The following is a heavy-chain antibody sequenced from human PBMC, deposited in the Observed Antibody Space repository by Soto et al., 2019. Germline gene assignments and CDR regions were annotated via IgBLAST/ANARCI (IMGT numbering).Heavy chain of an antibody. CDR3: AKGGGYSYAVGFDY. J-gene: IGHJ4*02. CDR2: ISYDGSNK. CDR1: GFTFSSYG. D-gene: IGHD5-18*01. Sequence: QVQLVESGGGVVQPGRSLRLSCAASGFTFSSYGMHWVRQAPGKGLEWVAVISYDGSNKYYADSVKGRFTISRDNXXNTLYLQMNSLRAEDTAVYYCAKGGGYSYAVGFDYWGQGTLVTVSS. V-gene: IGHV3-30*18.